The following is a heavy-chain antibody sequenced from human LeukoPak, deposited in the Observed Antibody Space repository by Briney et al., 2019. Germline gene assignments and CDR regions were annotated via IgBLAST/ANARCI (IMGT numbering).Heavy chain of an antibody. CDR3: TTALTHNFDY. Sequence: GGSLRLSCAASGFTFSSAWMTWVRQAPGKGLEWVGRVKSRADGGTVDYATPVKGRFTISRDDSKNTLYLQMNSPKIEDTAVYYCTTALTHNFDYWGQGTLVTVSS. CDR2: VKSRADGGTV. D-gene: IGHD5-24*01. CDR1: GFTFSSAW. J-gene: IGHJ4*02. V-gene: IGHV3-15*01.